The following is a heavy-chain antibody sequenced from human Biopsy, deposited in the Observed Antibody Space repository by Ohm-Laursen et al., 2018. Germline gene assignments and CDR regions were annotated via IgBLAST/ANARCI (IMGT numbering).Heavy chain of an antibody. D-gene: IGHD5-12*01. CDR2: INQSGST. Sequence: GTLSLTCVVNGESSSGYFWNWIRQPPGKGLEWIGEINQSGSTKYNPSLKRRATLSADSSNSQFSLRLTSVTAADTAIYYCARGSGYFKLDVWGQGTTVTVS. J-gene: IGHJ6*02. CDR3: ARGSGYFKLDV. V-gene: IGHV4-34*01. CDR1: GESSSGYF.